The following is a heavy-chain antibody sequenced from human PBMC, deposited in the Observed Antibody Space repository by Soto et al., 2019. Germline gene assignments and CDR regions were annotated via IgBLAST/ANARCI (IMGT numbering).Heavy chain of an antibody. CDR1: GYTFTSYG. CDR2: ISTFHGNT. CDR3: ARDTYDTTGYPLDY. J-gene: IGHJ4*02. Sequence: GAFVKFSCKASGYTFTSYGISWVRQAPGQGLEWMGWISTFHGNTNYAKKFQGSVTMTTDTSTSTAYMELRSLTSDDTAIYYCARDTYDTTGYPLDYCGQGTLVTVSS. D-gene: IGHD3-22*01. V-gene: IGHV1-18*04.